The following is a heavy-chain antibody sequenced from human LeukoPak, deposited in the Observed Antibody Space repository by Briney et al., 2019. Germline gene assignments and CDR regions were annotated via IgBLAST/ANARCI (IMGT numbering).Heavy chain of an antibody. CDR3: AKDYGDYGGFDY. CDR2: ISGSGGTT. CDR1: GFTFSSYA. D-gene: IGHD4-17*01. J-gene: IGHJ4*02. Sequence: GGSLRLSCAASGFTFSSYAMSWVRQAPGKGLEWVSAISGSGGTTYYADSVKGRFTISRDNSKNTLYLQMNSLRAEDTAVYYCAKDYGDYGGFDYWGQGTLVTVSS. V-gene: IGHV3-23*01.